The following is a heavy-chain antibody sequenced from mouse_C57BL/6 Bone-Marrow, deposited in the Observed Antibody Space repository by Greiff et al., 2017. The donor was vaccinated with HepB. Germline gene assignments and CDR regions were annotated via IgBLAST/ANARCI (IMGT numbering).Heavy chain of an antibody. CDR2: ISYSGST. CDR3: ARSFYYSNYGYFDV. J-gene: IGHJ1*03. CDR1: GYSITSDY. V-gene: IGHV3-8*01. D-gene: IGHD2-5*01. Sequence: EVKLMESGPGLAKPSQTLSLTCSVTGYSITSDYWNWIRKFPGNKLEYMGYISYSGSTYYNPSFKSRISITRDTSKNQYYLQLNSVTTEDTATYYCARSFYYSNYGYFDVWGTGTTVTVSS.